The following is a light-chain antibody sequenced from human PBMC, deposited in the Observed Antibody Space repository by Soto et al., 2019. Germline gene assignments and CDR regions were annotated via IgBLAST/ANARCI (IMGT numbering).Light chain of an antibody. J-gene: IGKJ1*01. Sequence: DIQMTQSPSSLSASVEDRVIITCRASQSISNHLNWYQQKPGKAPKLLIFAAPSLQSGVPSRFSGSRSGPDFTLTISSLQPEDFAPYYCQQSYSSPPTFGQGTKVDSK. CDR2: AAP. CDR3: QQSYSSPPT. CDR1: QSISNH. V-gene: IGKV1-39*01.